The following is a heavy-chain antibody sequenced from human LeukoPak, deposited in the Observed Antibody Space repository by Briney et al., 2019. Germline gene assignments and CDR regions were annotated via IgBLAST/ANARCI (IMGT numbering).Heavy chain of an antibody. V-gene: IGHV1-2*02. Sequence: ASVKVSCKASGYTFINYYMHWVRQAPGQGLEWMGWINPNSGGTNYAQKFQGRVTMTRDTSISTAYMELSRLRSDDTAVYYCARDRKGLLWFGELLSDFDYWGQGTLVTVSS. CDR2: INPNSGGT. CDR1: GYTFINYY. CDR3: ARDRKGLLWFGELLSDFDY. J-gene: IGHJ4*02. D-gene: IGHD3-10*01.